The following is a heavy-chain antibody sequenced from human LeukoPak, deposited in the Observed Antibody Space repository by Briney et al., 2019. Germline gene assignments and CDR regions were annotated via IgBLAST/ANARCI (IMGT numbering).Heavy chain of an antibody. CDR3: AIHIFVGVAIGNYYMDV. D-gene: IGHD3-3*01. J-gene: IGHJ6*03. Sequence: SETLSLTCTVSGGSISSSSYYWGWIRQPPGKGLEWIGSIYYSGSTYYNPSLKSRVTISVDTSKNQFSLKLSSVTAADTAVYYCAIHIFVGVAIGNYYMDVWGKGTTVTVSS. CDR1: GGSISSSSYY. CDR2: IYYSGST. V-gene: IGHV4-39*01.